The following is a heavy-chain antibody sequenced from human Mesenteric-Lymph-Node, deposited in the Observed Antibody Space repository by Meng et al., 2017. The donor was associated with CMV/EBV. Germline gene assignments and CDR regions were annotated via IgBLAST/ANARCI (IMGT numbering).Heavy chain of an antibody. D-gene: IGHD2-15*01. Sequence: GESLKISCAASGFTFSSYSMNWVRQAPGKGLEWVSSISSSSRYIYYADSVKGRFTISRDNAKNSLYLQMNNLSADDTAVYYCARGLGLLYYNGMDVWGQGTTVTVSS. CDR1: GFTFSSYS. CDR3: ARGLGLLYYNGMDV. V-gene: IGHV3-21*01. CDR2: ISSSSRYI. J-gene: IGHJ6*02.